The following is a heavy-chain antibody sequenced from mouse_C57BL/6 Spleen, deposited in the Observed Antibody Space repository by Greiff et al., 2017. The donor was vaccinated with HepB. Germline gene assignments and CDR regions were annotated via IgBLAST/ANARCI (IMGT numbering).Heavy chain of an antibody. D-gene: IGHD4-1*01. CDR1: GYSITSGYY. J-gene: IGHJ4*01. Sequence: EVQLQESGPGLVKPSQSLSLTCSVTGYSITSGYYWNWIRQFPGNKLEWMGYISYDGSNNYNPSLKNRISITRDTPKNQFFLKLNSVTTEDTATYYCARELGLYAMDYWGQGTSVTVSS. V-gene: IGHV3-6*01. CDR3: ARELGLYAMDY. CDR2: ISYDGSN.